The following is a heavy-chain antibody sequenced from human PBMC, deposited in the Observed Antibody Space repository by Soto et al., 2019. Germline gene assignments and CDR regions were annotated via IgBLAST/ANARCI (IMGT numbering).Heavy chain of an antibody. CDR2: IYYSGTT. Sequence: KTSETLSLTCTFSVGSISGNSYYWDWIGQPPGKGLEWIGSIYYSGTTYYNPSLKSRVTISVYTSKNQFSLNLSSVTAADTAVYYCARYAAYDSVWGKVEEKDYWGQGTLVTVSS. CDR1: VGSISGNSYY. J-gene: IGHJ4*02. V-gene: IGHV4-39*01. D-gene: IGHD3-16*01. CDR3: ARYAAYDSVWGKVEEKDY.